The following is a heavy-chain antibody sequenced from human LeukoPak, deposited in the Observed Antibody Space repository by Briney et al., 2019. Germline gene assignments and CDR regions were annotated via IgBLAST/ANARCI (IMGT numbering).Heavy chain of an antibody. V-gene: IGHV3-23*01. CDR3: ARMSITMIVVVIYYFDY. CDR2: ISGSGGST. CDR1: GFTFSSYA. J-gene: IGHJ4*02. D-gene: IGHD3-22*01. Sequence: GGSLRLSCAASGFTFSSYAMSWVRQAPGKGLEWVSAISGSGGSTYYADSVKGRFTISRDNSKNTLYLQMNSLRAEDTAVYYCARMSITMIVVVIYYFDYWGQGTLVTVSS.